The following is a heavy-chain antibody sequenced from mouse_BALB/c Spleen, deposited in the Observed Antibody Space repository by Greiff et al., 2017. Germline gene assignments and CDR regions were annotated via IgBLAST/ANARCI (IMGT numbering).Heavy chain of an antibody. CDR2: IYPGNVNT. D-gene: IGHD1-1*01. CDR3: TRGGYYYGSSYGYFDV. Sequence: QVHVKQSGPELVKPGASVRISCKASGYTFTSYYIHWVKQRPGQGLEWIGWIYPGNVNTKYNEKFKSKGTLTVDTSSSTAYMHLSSLTSEDSAVYYCTRGGYYYGSSYGYFDVWGAGTTVTVSS. CDR1: GYTFTSYY. J-gene: IGHJ1*01. V-gene: IGHV1-66*01.